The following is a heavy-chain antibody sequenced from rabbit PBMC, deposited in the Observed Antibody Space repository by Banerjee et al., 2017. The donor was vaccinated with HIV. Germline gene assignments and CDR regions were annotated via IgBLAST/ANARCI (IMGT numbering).Heavy chain of an antibody. V-gene: IGHV1S45*01. CDR1: GFSFSSSYY. CDR3: ARVDGDSSYRRYFNL. Sequence: QEQLEESGGGLVKPGASLTVTCTVSGFSFSSSYYMCWFRQAPGKGLEWIGCIYGGGSGTTYYASWAKGRFTISKTSSTTVTLQMTSLTAADTATYFCARVDGDSSYRRYFNLWGPGTLVTVS. D-gene: IGHD8-1*01. CDR2: IYGGGSGTT. J-gene: IGHJ4*01.